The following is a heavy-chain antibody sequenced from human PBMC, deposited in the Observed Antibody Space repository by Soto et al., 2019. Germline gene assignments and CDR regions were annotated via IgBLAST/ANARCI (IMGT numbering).Heavy chain of an antibody. CDR1: GYTFASYA. Sequence: QVQLVQSGAEVKKPGASVKVSCKASGYTFASYAISWMRQAPGQGLEWMGWISAYNGNTNYAQKLQGRVTMTTDTSTRTDYMELRSLRSYDTAVYYCARDPPTPDYWGQGTLVTVSS. V-gene: IGHV1-18*01. J-gene: IGHJ4*02. CDR3: ARDPPTPDY. CDR2: ISAYNGNT.